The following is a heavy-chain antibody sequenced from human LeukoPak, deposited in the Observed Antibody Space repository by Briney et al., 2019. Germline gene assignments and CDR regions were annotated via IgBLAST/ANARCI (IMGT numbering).Heavy chain of an antibody. D-gene: IGHD2-2*01. CDR1: GFTFSSYA. Sequence: GGSLRLSCAASGFTFSSYAVSWVRQAPGKGLEWVSGISGSGGSTYYADSVKGRFTISRDNSKNTLYLQMNSLRAEDTAVYYCAKDQRSSTSWRFDPWGQGTLVTVSS. J-gene: IGHJ5*02. CDR2: ISGSGGST. CDR3: AKDQRSSTSWRFDP. V-gene: IGHV3-23*01.